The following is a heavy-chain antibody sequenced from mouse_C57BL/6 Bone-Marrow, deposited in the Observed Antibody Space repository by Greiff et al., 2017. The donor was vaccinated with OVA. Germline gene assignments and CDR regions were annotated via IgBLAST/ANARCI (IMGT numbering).Heavy chain of an antibody. CDR3: AISPFYGSSPWFAD. CDR2: INPNNGGT. Sequence: EVKLQQSGPELVKPGASVKISCKASGYTFTDYYMNWVKQSHGKSLEWIGDINPNNGGTSYNQKFKGKATLTVDKSSSTAYMELRSLTSEDSAVYYCAISPFYGSSPWFADWGTGTLVTVSA. J-gene: IGHJ3*01. D-gene: IGHD1-1*01. CDR1: GYTFTDYY. V-gene: IGHV1-26*01.